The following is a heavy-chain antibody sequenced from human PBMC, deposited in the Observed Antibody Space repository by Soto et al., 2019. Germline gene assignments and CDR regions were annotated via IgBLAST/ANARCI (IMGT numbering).Heavy chain of an antibody. V-gene: IGHV3-33*01. J-gene: IGHJ6*02. CDR2: IWYDGSNK. CDR1: GFTFSSYG. D-gene: IGHD6-13*01. CDR3: AREGIAAAGYYYYGMDV. Sequence: GGSLRLSCAASGFTFSSYGMHWVRQAPGKGLEWVAVIWYDGSNKYYADSVKGRFTISRDNSKNTLYLQMNSLRAEDTAVYYCAREGIAAAGYYYYGMDVWGQGTTVTVSS.